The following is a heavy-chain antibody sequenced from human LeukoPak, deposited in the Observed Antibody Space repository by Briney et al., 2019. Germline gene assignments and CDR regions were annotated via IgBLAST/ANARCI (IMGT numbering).Heavy chain of an antibody. CDR2: MNPNSGNT. D-gene: IGHD3-3*01. CDR3: ARGPGDFWSGYYKV. Sequence: ASVKVSCKASGYTFTSYDINWVRQATGQGLEWMGWMNPNSGNTGYAQKFQGRVTITRNTSISSAYMELSSLRSEDTAVYYCARGPGDFWSGYYKVWGQGTLVTVSS. V-gene: IGHV1-8*03. CDR1: GYTFTSYD. J-gene: IGHJ4*02.